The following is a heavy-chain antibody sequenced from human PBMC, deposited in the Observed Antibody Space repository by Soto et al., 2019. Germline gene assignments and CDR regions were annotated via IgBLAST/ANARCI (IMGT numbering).Heavy chain of an antibody. Sequence: QVQLVQSGAEVKKPGSSVKVSCKASGGTFGSYAFSWVRQAPGQGLEWMGGIIPVSRAAHYAQKLQGRVTITADESTSTAYMELSSLSSQDTAVYYCATALGCRSTSCTLDYWGQGTRVIVSS. CDR2: IIPVSRAA. CDR1: GGTFGSYA. V-gene: IGHV1-69*01. J-gene: IGHJ4*02. CDR3: ATALGCRSTSCTLDY. D-gene: IGHD2-2*01.